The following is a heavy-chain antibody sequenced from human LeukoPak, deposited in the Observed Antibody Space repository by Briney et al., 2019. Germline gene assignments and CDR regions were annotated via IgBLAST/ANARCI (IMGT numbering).Heavy chain of an antibody. CDR3: ARMRSSWYFDH. J-gene: IGHJ4*02. CDR1: GFTFSDYF. CDR2: ISNSGGTI. V-gene: IGHV3-11*01. D-gene: IGHD6-13*01. Sequence: GGSLRLSCAASGFTFSDYFMTWSRQAPGKGLEWVSYISNSGGTIYYSDPVKGRFTISRGNAKNLLYLEMDSLRAGDTAVYYCARMRSSWYFDHWGQGSLVTVSS.